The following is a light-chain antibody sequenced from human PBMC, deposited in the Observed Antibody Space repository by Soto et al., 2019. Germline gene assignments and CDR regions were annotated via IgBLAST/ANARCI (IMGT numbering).Light chain of an antibody. CDR1: RSLSSTS. J-gene: IGKJ1*01. CDR3: QKYGSSPRT. CDR2: DVS. V-gene: IGKV3-20*01. Sequence: EIVLTQSPGTLSLSPGERAALSCRASRSLSSTSLAWYQQRPGQAPRLLIYDVSSRATGIPDRFSGSGSGTDFTLTINRLELDDLAVYYCQKYGSSPRTFGQGTKVE.